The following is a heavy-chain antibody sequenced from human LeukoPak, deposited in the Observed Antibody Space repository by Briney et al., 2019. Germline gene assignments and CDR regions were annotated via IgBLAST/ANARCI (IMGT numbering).Heavy chain of an antibody. D-gene: IGHD2-8*01. CDR1: GYSFTSYW. CDR3: ARRSCTNGVCYTGHRTFDY. CDR2: IYPGDSDT. Sequence: GESLKISCKGSGYSFTSYWIGWVRQTPGKGLEWMGIIYPGDSDTRYSPSFQGQVTISADKSISIAYLQWSSLKASDTAMYYCARRSCTNGVCYTGHRTFDYWGQGTLVTVSS. V-gene: IGHV5-51*01. J-gene: IGHJ4*02.